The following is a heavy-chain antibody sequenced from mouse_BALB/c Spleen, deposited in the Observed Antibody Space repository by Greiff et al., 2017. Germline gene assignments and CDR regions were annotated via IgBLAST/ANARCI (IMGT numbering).Heavy chain of an antibody. CDR3: ARGDFYYYGSSYPLFAY. V-gene: IGHV3-1*02. CDR2: IHYSGST. D-gene: IGHD1-1*01. J-gene: IGHJ3*01. Sequence: EVKLMESGPDLVKPSQSLSLTCTVTGYSITSGYSWHWIRQFPGNKLEWMGYIHYSGSTNYNPSLKSRISITRDTSKNQFFLQLNSVTTEDTATYYCARGDFYYYGSSYPLFAYWGQGTLVTVSA. CDR1: GYSITSGYS.